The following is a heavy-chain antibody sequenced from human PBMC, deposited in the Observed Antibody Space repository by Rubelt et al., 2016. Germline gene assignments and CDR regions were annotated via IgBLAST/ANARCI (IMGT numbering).Heavy chain of an antibody. CDR3: APTSSGVVYQRHAGFDI. Sequence: QITLKESGPTLVEPTQTLTLTCTFSGFSLSTSGVGVGWIRQPPGKALEWLALIYWDDDKSYSPTLKSRLTITKDTSINQVVRTMTNMDPVDTATYYCAPTSSGVVYQRHAGFDIWGQGTMGTV. J-gene: IGHJ3*02. V-gene: IGHV2-5*02. D-gene: IGHD3-3*01. CDR2: IYWDDDK. CDR1: GFSLSTSGVG.